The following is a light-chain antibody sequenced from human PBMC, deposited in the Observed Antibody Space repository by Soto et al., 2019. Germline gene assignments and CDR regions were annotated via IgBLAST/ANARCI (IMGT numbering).Light chain of an antibody. Sequence: MTQSPLALSVTPGEPASISCRASQSISSYLNWYQQKPGKAPKLLIYAASSLQSGVPLRFSGSGSGTDFTLTISSLQPEDFATYYCQQSYSTPITCGQGTRLEIK. V-gene: IGKV1-39*01. CDR3: QQSYSTPIT. CDR1: QSISSY. CDR2: AAS. J-gene: IGKJ5*01.